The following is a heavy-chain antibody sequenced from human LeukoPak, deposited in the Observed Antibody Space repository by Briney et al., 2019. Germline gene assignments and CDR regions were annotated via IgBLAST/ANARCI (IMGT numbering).Heavy chain of an antibody. CDR3: ARVERYESILDAFDI. Sequence: SETLSLTCTVSGGSISSNDYYRGWIRQPPGKGLEWIGYIYYSGRTYYNPSLKSRLTISVDTSKNQFSLKLSSVTAADTAVYYCARVERYESILDAFDIWGRGTMVTVSS. CDR2: IYYSGRT. V-gene: IGHV4-30-4*07. CDR1: GGSISSNDYY. J-gene: IGHJ3*02. D-gene: IGHD2-21*01.